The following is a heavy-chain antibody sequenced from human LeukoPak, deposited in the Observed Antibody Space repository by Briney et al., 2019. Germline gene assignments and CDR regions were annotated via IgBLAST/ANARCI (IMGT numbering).Heavy chain of an antibody. V-gene: IGHV3-23*01. J-gene: IGHJ4*02. CDR1: GFTFSSYA. Sequence: GGSLRLSCAASGFTFSSYAMSWVRQAPGKGLEWVSAISGSGGSTYYADSVKGRFTISRDNSKNTLYLQMNSLRAEDTARYYCAMTGLPSITVAGYFVYWGQGTLVTVSS. D-gene: IGHD6-19*01. CDR3: AMTGLPSITVAGYFVY. CDR2: ISGSGGST.